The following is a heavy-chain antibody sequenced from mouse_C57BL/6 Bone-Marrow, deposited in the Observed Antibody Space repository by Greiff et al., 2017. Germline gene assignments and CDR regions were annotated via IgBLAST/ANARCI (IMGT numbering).Heavy chain of an antibody. J-gene: IGHJ3*01. CDR2: FYPGSGSI. D-gene: IGHD1-1*01. V-gene: IGHV1-62-2*01. CDR3: ARHEDHGYGSSVAWFAY. Sequence: VQLQQSGAELVKPGASVKLSCKASGYTFTEYTIHWVKQRSGQGLEWIGWFYPGSGSIKYNEKFKDKATLTADKSSSTVYMELSRLTSEDSAVYFCARHEDHGYGSSVAWFAYWGQGTLVTVSA. CDR1: GYTFTEYT.